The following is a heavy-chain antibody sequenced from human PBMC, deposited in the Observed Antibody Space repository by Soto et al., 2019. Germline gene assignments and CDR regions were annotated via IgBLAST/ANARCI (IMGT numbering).Heavy chain of an antibody. V-gene: IGHV3-48*02. CDR1: GFTFSSYS. J-gene: IGHJ6*02. Sequence: GGSLRLSCAASGFTFSSYSMNWVRQAPGKGLEWVSYISSSSSTIYYADSVKGRFTISRDNAKNSLYLQMNSLRDEDTALYYCARASDLTIFGTHGMDVWGQGTTVTVSS. D-gene: IGHD3-10*02. CDR3: ARASDLTIFGTHGMDV. CDR2: ISSSSSTI.